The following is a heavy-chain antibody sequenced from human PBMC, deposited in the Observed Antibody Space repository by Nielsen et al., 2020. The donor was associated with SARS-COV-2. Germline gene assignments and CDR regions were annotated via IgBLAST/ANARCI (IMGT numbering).Heavy chain of an antibody. D-gene: IGHD3-10*01. V-gene: IGHV3-33*01. J-gene: IGHJ4*02. CDR2: IWYDGSNK. CDR3: ARDRFGGLGWFGELYNFDY. Sequence: WIRQPPGKGLEWVAVIWYDGSNKYYADSVKGRFTISRDNSKNTLYLQMNSLRAEDTAVYYCARDRFGGLGWFGELYNFDYWGQGTLVTVSS.